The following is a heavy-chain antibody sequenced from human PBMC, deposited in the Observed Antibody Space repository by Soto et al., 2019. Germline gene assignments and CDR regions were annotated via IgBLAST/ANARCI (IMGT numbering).Heavy chain of an antibody. CDR2: TYYRSKWNN. CDR3: AREGSCNWNDVAHCFDY. D-gene: IGHD1-1*01. V-gene: IGHV6-1*01. J-gene: IGHJ4*02. Sequence: SQTLSLTGAISVDSVPSNSGAWNWIRQSPSRGLELLGRTYYRSKWNNDYAVSVKSRIAINPDTSKNQFSLQLKSVTAEDTAVYFCAREGSCNWNDVAHCFDYWGQGTLVTLSS. CDR1: VDSVPSNSGA.